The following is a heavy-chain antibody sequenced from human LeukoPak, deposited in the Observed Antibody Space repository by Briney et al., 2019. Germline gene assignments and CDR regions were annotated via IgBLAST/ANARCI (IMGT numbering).Heavy chain of an antibody. J-gene: IGHJ4*02. Sequence: PGGSLRLSCEASGFTFSSYAMSWVRQAPGKGLEWVSALNGGGDYTYYAASAKGRFTISRDNSKNTLFLQMSSLRVEDTAVYYCAKGRGTTIFGVAQSDYWGQGTLVTVSS. CDR3: AKGRGTTIFGVAQSDY. CDR1: GFTFSSYA. V-gene: IGHV3-23*01. D-gene: IGHD3-3*01. CDR2: LNGGGDYT.